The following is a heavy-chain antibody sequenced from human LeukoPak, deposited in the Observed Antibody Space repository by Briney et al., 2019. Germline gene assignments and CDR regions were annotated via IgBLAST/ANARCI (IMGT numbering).Heavy chain of an antibody. D-gene: IGHD6-13*01. Sequence: ASVKVSCKASGYTFTSYGISWVRQAPGQGLEWMGWISAYNDNTNYAQKLQGRVTMTTDTSTSTAYMELRSLRSDDTAVYYCARDSLISYSSSWYYSDYWGQGTLVTVSS. J-gene: IGHJ4*02. CDR3: ARDSLISYSSSWYYSDY. CDR2: ISAYNDNT. V-gene: IGHV1-18*01. CDR1: GYTFTSYG.